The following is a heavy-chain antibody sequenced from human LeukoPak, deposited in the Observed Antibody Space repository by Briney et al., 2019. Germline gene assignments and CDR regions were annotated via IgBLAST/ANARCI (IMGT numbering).Heavy chain of an antibody. CDR1: GYTFTSYD. D-gene: IGHD6-13*01. J-gene: IGHJ4*02. Sequence: GASVKVSCKASGYTFTSYDINWVRQATGQGLEWMGWMNPNSGNTGYAQKFQGRVTMTRNTSISTAYMELSSLRSEDTAVYYCARPRIAAAGYCFDYWGQGTLVTVSS. CDR3: ARPRIAAAGYCFDY. V-gene: IGHV1-8*01. CDR2: MNPNSGNT.